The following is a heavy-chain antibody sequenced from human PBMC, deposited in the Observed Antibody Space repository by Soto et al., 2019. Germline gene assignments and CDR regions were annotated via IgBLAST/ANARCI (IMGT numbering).Heavy chain of an antibody. CDR3: ARADGRGYCSSTSCYKGFDP. Sequence: GASVKVSCKASGGTFSSYAISWVRQAPGQGLEWMGGIIPIFGTANYAQKFQGRVTITADESTSTAYMELSSLRSEDTAVYYCARADGRGYCSSTSCYKGFDPWGQGTLVTVSS. CDR2: IIPIFGTA. D-gene: IGHD2-2*02. CDR1: GGTFSSYA. V-gene: IGHV1-69*13. J-gene: IGHJ5*02.